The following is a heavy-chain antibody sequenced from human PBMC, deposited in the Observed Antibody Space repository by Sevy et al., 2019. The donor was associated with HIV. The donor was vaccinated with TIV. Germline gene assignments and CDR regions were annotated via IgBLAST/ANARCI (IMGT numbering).Heavy chain of an antibody. V-gene: IGHV1-18*01. D-gene: IGHD2-8*01. Sequence: ASVKVSCKASGYTFTSYGISWVRQAPGQGLEWMGWISAYNGNTNYAQKLQGRVTMTTDTSTTTAYMELRSLRSDDTAVYWCACVRGYCTSCVCRDYWGQGTLVTVSS. CDR3: ACVRGYCTSCVCRDY. CDR2: ISAYNGNT. CDR1: GYTFTSYG. J-gene: IGHJ4*02.